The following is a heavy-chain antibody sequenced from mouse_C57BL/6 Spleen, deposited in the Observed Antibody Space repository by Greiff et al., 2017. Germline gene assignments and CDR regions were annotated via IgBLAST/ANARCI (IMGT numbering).Heavy chain of an antibody. V-gene: IGHV1-81*01. D-gene: IGHD1-1*01. CDR2: IYPRSGNT. Sequence: QVQLQQSGAELARPGASVKLSCKASGYTFTSYGISWVKQRTRQGLEWIGEIYPRSGNTYYNGKFKGKATLTADKSSSTAYMELRSLTSEDSAVYFCATTVVATDFDYWGQGTTLTVSS. CDR3: ATTVVATDFDY. CDR1: GYTFTSYG. J-gene: IGHJ2*01.